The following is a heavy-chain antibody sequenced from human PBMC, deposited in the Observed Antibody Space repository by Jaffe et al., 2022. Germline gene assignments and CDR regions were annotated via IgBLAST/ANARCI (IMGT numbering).Heavy chain of an antibody. CDR2: MNPNSGNT. Sequence: QVQLVQSGAEVKKPGASVKVSCKASGYTFTSYDINWVRQATGQGLEWMGWMNPNSGNTGYAQKFQGRVTMTRNTSISTAYMELSSLRSEDTAVYYCATYSSGWYRPAGYYYMDVWGKGTTVTVSS. CDR3: ATYSSGWYRPAGYYYMDV. D-gene: IGHD6-19*01. V-gene: IGHV1-8*01. J-gene: IGHJ6*03. CDR1: GYTFTSYD.